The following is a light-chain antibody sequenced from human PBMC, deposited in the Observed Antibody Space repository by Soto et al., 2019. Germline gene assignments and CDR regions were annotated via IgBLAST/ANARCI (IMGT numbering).Light chain of an antibody. Sequence: DIVMTQSPDSLAVSLGERATINCKSSQSVLYSADNKNYLAWYQQKPGQPPKLLIYWASTRESVVPDRFSGSGFGTGFTLTISSLQAEDVAVYYCQQHYSSPYSFGQGTKLEIK. V-gene: IGKV4-1*01. CDR3: QQHYSSPYS. CDR1: QSVLYSADNKNY. CDR2: WAS. J-gene: IGKJ2*01.